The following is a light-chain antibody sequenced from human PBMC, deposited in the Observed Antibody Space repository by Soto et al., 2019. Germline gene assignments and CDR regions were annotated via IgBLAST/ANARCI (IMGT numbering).Light chain of an antibody. CDR3: QSYDRSLRGFV. Sequence: SVLTQPPSVSGAPGQRVTISCTGDTSNIGAGEDVHWYQQLPRTAPKLLIFGNTKRPSGVADRFSGSKSDTSASLAITGLEAEDEADYYCQSYDRSLRGFVFGTGTKLTVL. J-gene: IGLJ1*01. V-gene: IGLV1-40*01. CDR2: GNT. CDR1: TSNIGAGED.